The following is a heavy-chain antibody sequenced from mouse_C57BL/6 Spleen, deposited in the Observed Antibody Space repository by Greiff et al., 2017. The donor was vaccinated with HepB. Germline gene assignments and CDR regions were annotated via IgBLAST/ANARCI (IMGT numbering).Heavy chain of an antibody. CDR1: GYTFTSYW. V-gene: IGHV1-52*01. CDR2: IDPSDSET. CDR3: ARSVDDYAMDY. J-gene: IGHJ4*01. Sequence: VQLQQSGAELVRPGSSVKLSCKASGYTFTSYWMHWVKQRPIQGLEWIGNIDPSDSETHYNQKFKDKATLTVDKSSSTAYMQLSSLTSEDSAVYYCARSVDDYAMDYWGQGTSVTVSS. D-gene: IGHD1-1*02.